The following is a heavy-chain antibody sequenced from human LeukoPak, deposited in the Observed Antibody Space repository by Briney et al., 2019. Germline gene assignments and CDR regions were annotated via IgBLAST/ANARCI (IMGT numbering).Heavy chain of an antibody. CDR3: ARTPIVVVISTFIGAFDI. Sequence: ASVKVSCKASGYTFSSYGITWVRQAPGQGLEWVGWISAYNGNTNYAQKLQGSVTMTTDTSTSTAYMELRSLRSDDTAMYYCARTPIVVVISTFIGAFDIWGQGTMVTVSS. CDR2: ISAYNGNT. V-gene: IGHV1-18*01. CDR1: GYTFSSYG. J-gene: IGHJ3*02. D-gene: IGHD3-22*01.